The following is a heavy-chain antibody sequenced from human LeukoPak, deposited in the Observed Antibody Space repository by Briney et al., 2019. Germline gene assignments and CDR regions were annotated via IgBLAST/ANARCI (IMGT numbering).Heavy chain of an antibody. V-gene: IGHV3-7*02. CDR3: ASRGDLSWFGALRH. J-gene: IGHJ4*02. CDR1: GSTFSNHW. D-gene: IGHD3-16*02. Sequence: PGGSLRLSCVASGSTFSNHWMDWIRQVPGQGLHWVPFIKQDGSETYYVDSVKDRFTISRANAKNSLYLQMNRLRSEDTAVYYCASRGDLSWFGALRHWSQGTRVTVSS. CDR2: IKQDGSET.